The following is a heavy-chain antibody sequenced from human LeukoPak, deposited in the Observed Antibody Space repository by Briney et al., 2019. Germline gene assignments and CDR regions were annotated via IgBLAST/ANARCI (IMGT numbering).Heavy chain of an antibody. J-gene: IGHJ4*02. V-gene: IGHV3-21*01. Sequence: GGSLRLSCAASGFTFSSYSMNWVRQAPGKALEWVSSISSSSSYIYYADSVKGRFTISRDNAKNPLYLQMNSLRAEDTAMYYCARDQVNDYGDDTEFGDGGQGTLVTV. CDR3: ARDQVNDYGDDTEFGD. CDR1: GFTFSSYS. CDR2: ISSSSSYI. D-gene: IGHD4-17*01.